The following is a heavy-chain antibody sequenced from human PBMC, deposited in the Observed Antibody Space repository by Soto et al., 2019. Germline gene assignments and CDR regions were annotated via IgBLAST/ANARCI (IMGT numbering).Heavy chain of an antibody. CDR1: GFTFAYS. Sequence: EEQLLESGGGLVQPGGSLRLSCAGSGFTFAYSMTWVRQAPGKGLEWVASLSGSGGSTWYADSVKGRFTISRDNSKNTLYLQMNSLGAEDTALYYCVRANKRSLSGSFGGSNPYYFAHWGQGALVSVSS. CDR3: VRANKRSLSGSFGGSNPYYFAH. V-gene: IGHV3-23*01. CDR2: LSGSGGST. J-gene: IGHJ4*02. D-gene: IGHD1-26*01.